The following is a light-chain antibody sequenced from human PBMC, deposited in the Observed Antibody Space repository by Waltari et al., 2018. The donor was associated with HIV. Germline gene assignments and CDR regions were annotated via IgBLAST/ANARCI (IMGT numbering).Light chain of an antibody. CDR1: QPVSAN. J-gene: IGKJ1*01. V-gene: IGKV3-15*01. Sequence: EIVMTQSPATLSVSPGERATLFCRASQPVSANLAWYVQKPGQPPRLLIHGASTGVTDLPSRFSASGSGTDYTLTISSLQSDDYAVYSCQQYHDWPRTFGQGTKVEIK. CDR3: QQYHDWPRT. CDR2: GAS.